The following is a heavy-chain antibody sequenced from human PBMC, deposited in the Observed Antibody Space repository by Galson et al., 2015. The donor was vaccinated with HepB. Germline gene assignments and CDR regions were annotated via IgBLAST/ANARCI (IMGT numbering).Heavy chain of an antibody. Sequence: SLRLSCAASGFTFSSYSMNWVRQAPGKGLEWVSSISSSSSYIYYADSVKGRFTISRDNAKNSLYLQMNSLRAEDTAVYYCARDLESVTVAGDYFDYWGQGTLVTVSS. CDR2: ISSSSSYI. CDR1: GFTFSSYS. J-gene: IGHJ4*02. CDR3: ARDLESVTVAGDYFDY. V-gene: IGHV3-21*01. D-gene: IGHD6-19*01.